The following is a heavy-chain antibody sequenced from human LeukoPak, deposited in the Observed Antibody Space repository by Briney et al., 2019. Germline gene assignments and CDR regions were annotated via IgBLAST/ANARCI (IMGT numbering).Heavy chain of an antibody. D-gene: IGHD3-22*01. V-gene: IGHV4-30-4*01. CDR2: MYYSGST. CDR1: GGSISSGDYY. Sequence: SETLPLTCTVSGGSISSGDYYWSWIRQPPGKGLEWIGYMYYSGSTYYNPSLKSRVTISLDTSKNQFSLKLSSVTAADTAVYYCARPYYYDSRIDPWGQGTLVTVSS. J-gene: IGHJ5*02. CDR3: ARPYYYDSRIDP.